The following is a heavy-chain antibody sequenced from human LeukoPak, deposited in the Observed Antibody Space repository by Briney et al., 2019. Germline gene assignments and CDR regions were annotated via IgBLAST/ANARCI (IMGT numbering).Heavy chain of an antibody. J-gene: IGHJ4*02. V-gene: IGHV4-34*01. CDR3: ARHGEYSYGPDY. D-gene: IGHD5-18*01. CDR2: INHSGST. Sequence: SEALSLTCTAYGGSFSDYYWSWIRQPPGKGLEWIAEINHSGSTNYNPSLKSRVTISVDTSKNQFSLKLSSVTAADTAVYYCARHGEYSYGPDYWGQGTLVTVSS. CDR1: GGSFSDYY.